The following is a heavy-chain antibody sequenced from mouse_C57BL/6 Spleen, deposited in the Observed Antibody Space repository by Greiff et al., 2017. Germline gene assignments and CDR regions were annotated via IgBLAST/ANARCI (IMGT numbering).Heavy chain of an antibody. J-gene: IGHJ4*01. D-gene: IGHD1-1*01. V-gene: IGHV1-62-2*01. CDR3: ARHGPFYYYGSKDYAMDY. CDR1: GYTFTEYT. Sequence: VQLQQSGAELVKPGASVKLSCKASGYTFTEYTIHWVKQRSGQGLEWIGWFYPGSGSIKYNEKFKDKATLTADKSSSTVYMELSRLTSEDSAVYFCARHGPFYYYGSKDYAMDYWGQGTSVTVSS. CDR2: FYPGSGSI.